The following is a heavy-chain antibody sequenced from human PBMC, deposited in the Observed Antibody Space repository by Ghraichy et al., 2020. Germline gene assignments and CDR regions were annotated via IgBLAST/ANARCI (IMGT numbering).Heavy chain of an antibody. CDR3: AKPDLTIVGATRNYFDY. V-gene: IGHV3-23*01. Sequence: LSLTCAASGFTFSSYAMSWVRQAPGKGLEWVSAISGSGGSTYYADSVKGRFTISRDNSKNTLYLQMNSLRAEDTAVYYCAKPDLTIVGATRNYFDYWGQGTLVTVSS. CDR1: GFTFSSYA. CDR2: ISGSGGST. J-gene: IGHJ4*02. D-gene: IGHD1-26*01.